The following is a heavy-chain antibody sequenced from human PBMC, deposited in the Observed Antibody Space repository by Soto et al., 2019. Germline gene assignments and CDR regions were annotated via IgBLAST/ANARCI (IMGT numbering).Heavy chain of an antibody. CDR1: GFTFSSYG. D-gene: IGHD6-6*01. V-gene: IGHV3-30*03. J-gene: IGHJ4*02. CDR3: ARDLLFEYSSPDETY. CDR2: ISYDGSNK. Sequence: GGSLRLSCAASGFTFSSYGMHWVRQAPGKGLEWVAVISYDGSNKYYADSVKGRFNIARDNSKNRLYLQMNSLGAEDTAVYYCARDLLFEYSSPDETYWGQGTLVTVSS.